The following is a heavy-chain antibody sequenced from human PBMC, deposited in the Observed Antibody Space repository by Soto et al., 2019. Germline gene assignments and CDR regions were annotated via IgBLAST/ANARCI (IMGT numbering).Heavy chain of an antibody. V-gene: IGHV3-48*02. Sequence: EVQLVESGGGLVQPGGSLRLSCAASGFTFSSYSMNWVRQAPGKGLEWVSYISSSSSTIYYADSLKGRFPISRDNAKKSLYLQINSLRDEDTAVYYCARGLRADYYYESSGYYANRPSGMDVWGQGTTVTVSS. D-gene: IGHD3-22*01. J-gene: IGHJ6*02. CDR3: ARGLRADYYYESSGYYANRPSGMDV. CDR1: GFTFSSYS. CDR2: ISSSSSTI.